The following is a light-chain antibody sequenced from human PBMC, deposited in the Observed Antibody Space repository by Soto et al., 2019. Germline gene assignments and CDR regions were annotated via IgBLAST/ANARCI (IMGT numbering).Light chain of an antibody. CDR3: GTWDGVVV. J-gene: IGLJ3*02. CDR1: SSNIGDNH. Sequence: QSVLTQPPSVSAATGQKVTIACYGRSSNIGDNHVSWYQQLPRSAPKLLIYDSDKRPSGIPDRFSGSRSGTSATLGITGLQTGDEADYYCGTWDGVVVFGGGTKLTVL. CDR2: DSD. V-gene: IGLV1-51*01.